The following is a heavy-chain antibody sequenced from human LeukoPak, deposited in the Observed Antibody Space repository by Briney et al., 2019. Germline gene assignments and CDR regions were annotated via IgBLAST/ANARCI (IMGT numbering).Heavy chain of an antibody. CDR3: ARVANITTFGMDV. J-gene: IGHJ6*02. V-gene: IGHV3-23*01. CDR1: GFTFRSYA. D-gene: IGHD3-9*01. Sequence: GGSLRLSCAASGFTFRSYAMAWVRQAPGKGLEWVSAITGGGNSAYYADSVKGRFTISRDNSKNTVDLEMNALRAEDTAVYYCARVANITTFGMDVWGQGTTVTVSS. CDR2: ITGGGNSA.